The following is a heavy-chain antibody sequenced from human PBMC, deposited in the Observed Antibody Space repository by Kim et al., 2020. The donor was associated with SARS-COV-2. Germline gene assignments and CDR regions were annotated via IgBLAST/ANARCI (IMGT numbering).Heavy chain of an antibody. Sequence: GGSLRLSCAASGFTFSSYAMHWVRQAPGKGLVWVAVISYDGSNKYYADSVKGRFTISRDNSKNTLYLQMNSLRAEDTAVYYCARGGWSGLNDAFDIWGQGTMVTVSS. CDR2: ISYDGSNK. CDR1: GFTFSSYA. D-gene: IGHD3-3*01. V-gene: IGHV3-30-3*01. CDR3: ARGGWSGLNDAFDI. J-gene: IGHJ3*02.